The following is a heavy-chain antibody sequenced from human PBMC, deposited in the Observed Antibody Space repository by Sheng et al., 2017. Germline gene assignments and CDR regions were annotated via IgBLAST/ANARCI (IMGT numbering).Heavy chain of an antibody. CDR2: ISAYNGNT. CDR3: ARVLNHDYIWGTNLPADV. Sequence: QVQLVQSGAEVKKPGASVKVSCKASGYTFTSYGISWVRQAPGQGLEWMGWISAYNGNTNYAQKLQGRVTMTTDTSTSTAYMELRSLRSDDTAVYYCARVLNHDYIWGTNLPADVWGKGTTVTVSS. D-gene: IGHD3-16*01. J-gene: IGHJ6*04. V-gene: IGHV1-18*01. CDR1: GYTFTSYG.